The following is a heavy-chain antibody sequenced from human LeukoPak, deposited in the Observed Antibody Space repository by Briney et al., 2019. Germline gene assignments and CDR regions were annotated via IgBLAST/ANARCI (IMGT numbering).Heavy chain of an antibody. D-gene: IGHD5-12*01. CDR1: GFTFSSYA. CDR2: ISGSGGST. V-gene: IGHV3-23*01. J-gene: IGHJ4*02. Sequence: PGGSLRLSCAASGFTFSSYAMSWVRQAPGKGLEWVSAISGSGGSTYYADSVKGRFTISRDNPKNTLYLQMNSLRAEDTAVYYCAKGLRLSRGYSGYDYHYFDYWGQGTLVTVSS. CDR3: AKGLRLSRGYSGYDYHYFDY.